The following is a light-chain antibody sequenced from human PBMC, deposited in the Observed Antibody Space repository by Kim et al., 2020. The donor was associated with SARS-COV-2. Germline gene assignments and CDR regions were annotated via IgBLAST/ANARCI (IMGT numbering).Light chain of an antibody. J-gene: IGLJ2*01. Sequence: SVSPGQPASVTGVVEKLGDKYACWYQQKPCQSPVWGIYQDSKRPSGIPERVSGSNSGNTATLTISGTQAMDESDYYCQAWVRTTVVFGGGTQLTVL. V-gene: IGLV3-1*01. CDR3: QAWVRTTVV. CDR2: QDS. CDR1: KLGDKY.